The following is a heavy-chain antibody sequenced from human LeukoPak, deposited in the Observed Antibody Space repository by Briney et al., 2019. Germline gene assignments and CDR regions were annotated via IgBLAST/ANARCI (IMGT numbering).Heavy chain of an antibody. J-gene: IGHJ5*02. Sequence: GGSLRLSCAVPGFTFSSYAMSWVRQAPGKGLEWVSAISGSGGSTYYADSVKGRFTISRDNSKNTLYLQMNSLRAEDTAVYYCANDPRSGSYQNWFDPWGQGTLVTVSS. V-gene: IGHV3-23*01. D-gene: IGHD1-26*01. CDR3: ANDPRSGSYQNWFDP. CDR2: ISGSGGST. CDR1: GFTFSSYA.